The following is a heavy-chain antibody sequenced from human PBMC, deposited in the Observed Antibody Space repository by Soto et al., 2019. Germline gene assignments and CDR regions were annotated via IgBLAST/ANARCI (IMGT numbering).Heavy chain of an antibody. CDR1: GGSISSYY. D-gene: IGHD3-3*01. V-gene: IGHV4-59*01. Sequence: SETLSLTCTVSGGSISSYYWSWIRQPPGKGLEWIGYIYYSGSTNYNPPLKSRVTISVDTSKNQFSLKLSSVTAADTAVYYCARSFYESGSGYYYYYDMDVWGKGTTVTVSS. J-gene: IGHJ6*03. CDR2: IYYSGST. CDR3: ARSFYESGSGYYYYYDMDV.